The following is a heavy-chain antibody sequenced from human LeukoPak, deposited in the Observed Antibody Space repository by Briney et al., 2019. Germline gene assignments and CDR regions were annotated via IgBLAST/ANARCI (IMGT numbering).Heavy chain of an antibody. CDR2: INHSGKI. J-gene: IGHJ6*03. CDR1: GGSFSGYY. V-gene: IGHV4-34*01. D-gene: IGHD1-7*01. Sequence: PSETLSLTCAVSGGSFSGYYWSWIRQSPVKGLEWIGEINHSGKINYNPYLRSRVSILVDTSKNQFSLRLSSVTAADTAVYYCARVRLELLEYYYYMDVWDKGATVTVSS. CDR3: ARVRLELLEYYYYMDV.